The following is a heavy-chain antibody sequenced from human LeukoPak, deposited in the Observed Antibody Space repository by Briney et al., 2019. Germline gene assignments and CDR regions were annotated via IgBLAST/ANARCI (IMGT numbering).Heavy chain of an antibody. J-gene: IGHJ6*02. Sequence: PGRSLRLSCAASGFTFSSYGMQWHRQAPGKGLEWVAVISYDGSNKYYADSVKGRFTISRDNSKNTLYLQMNSLRAEDTAVYYCAKAGYDMSSGWYLPRSPGYYSYGMDVWGQGTTVTVSS. CDR1: GFTFSSYG. V-gene: IGHV3-30*18. D-gene: IGHD6-13*01. CDR3: AKAGYDMSSGWYLPRSPGYYSYGMDV. CDR2: ISYDGSNK.